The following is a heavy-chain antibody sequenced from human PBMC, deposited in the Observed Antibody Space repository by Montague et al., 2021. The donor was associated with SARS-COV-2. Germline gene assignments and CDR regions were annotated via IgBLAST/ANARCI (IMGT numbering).Heavy chain of an antibody. Sequence: SETLSLTCTVSGGSISSYYWSWIRQPPGKGLEWIGYIYYSGSTNYNPSLKSRVTISVDTSKNQFSLKLSSVTAADTAVYYCARSGGSGSCWGYYGLDVWGRGTTVTVSS. CDR3: ARSGGSGSCWGYYGLDV. J-gene: IGHJ6*02. CDR2: IYYSGST. CDR1: GGSISSYY. D-gene: IGHD3-10*01. V-gene: IGHV4-59*13.